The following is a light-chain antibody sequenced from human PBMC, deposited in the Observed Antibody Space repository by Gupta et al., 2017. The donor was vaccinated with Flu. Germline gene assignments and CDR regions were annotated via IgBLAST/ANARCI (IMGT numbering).Light chain of an antibody. CDR2: LGS. J-gene: IGKJ2*03. CDR1: QSLLHSNGYNY. CDR3: MQALQTPYS. V-gene: IGKV2-28*01. Sequence: SLMPQSPLSLPVTLGPTDSISCRSSQSLLHSNGYNYLDWYLQKPGQSPQLLIYLGSNRASGVPDRFSGSGSGTDFTLKISRVEAEDVGVYYCMQALQTPYSFGQGTKLEIK.